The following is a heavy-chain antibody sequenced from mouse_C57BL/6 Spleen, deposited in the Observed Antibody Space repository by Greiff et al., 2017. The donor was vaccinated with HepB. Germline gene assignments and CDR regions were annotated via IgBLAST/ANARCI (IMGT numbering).Heavy chain of an antibody. V-gene: IGHV1-18*01. CDR2: INPNNGGT. CDR3: ARSGGYDDGRFAY. Sequence: VQLQQSGPELVKPGASVKIPCKASGYTFTDYNMDWVKQSHGKSLEWIGAINPNNGGTIYNQKFKGKATLTVDKSSSTAYMELRSLTSEDTAVYYCARSGGYDDGRFAYWGQGTLVTVSA. J-gene: IGHJ3*01. D-gene: IGHD2-2*01. CDR1: GYTFTDYN.